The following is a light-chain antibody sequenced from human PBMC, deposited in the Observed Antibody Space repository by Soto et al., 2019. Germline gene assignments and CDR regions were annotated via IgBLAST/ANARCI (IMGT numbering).Light chain of an antibody. J-gene: IGKJ2*01. Sequence: DIQMTQSPSTLSASVGVRVTITCRASQSISSWLDWYQQKPGKAPKLLIYDASSLESGVPSRFSDSGSGTEFTLTISSLQPDDFATYFCQQYNSYPYTFGQRTKLEIK. CDR2: DAS. CDR1: QSISSW. V-gene: IGKV1-5*01. CDR3: QQYNSYPYT.